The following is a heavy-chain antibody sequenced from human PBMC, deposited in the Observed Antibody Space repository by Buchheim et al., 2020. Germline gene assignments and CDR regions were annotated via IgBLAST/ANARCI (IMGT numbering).Heavy chain of an antibody. Sequence: EVQLLQSGGGLIQPGGSLRLACAASGFTIFDYTMNWVRQAPGKGLEWVSAVSSSDGNTYYADSVKGRFTISRDSSKNTLYLQSSSLRAEDTAVYYSAKVDYSGWLSWGYFDYWGQGAL. CDR3: AKVDYSGWLSWGYFDY. D-gene: IGHD6-19*01. J-gene: IGHJ4*02. V-gene: IGHV3-23*01. CDR1: GFTIFDYT. CDR2: VSSSDGNT.